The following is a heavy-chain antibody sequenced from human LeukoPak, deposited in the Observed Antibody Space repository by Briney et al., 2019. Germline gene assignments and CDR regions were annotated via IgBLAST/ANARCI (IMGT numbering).Heavy chain of an antibody. D-gene: IGHD3-22*01. CDR3: ARDLFYYDSSGTN. Sequence: PGGSLRLSCAASGFTFSSYSMNWVRQAPGKGLEWVSSISSSSSYIYYADSVKGRFTISRDNAKNSLYLQMNSLRAEDTAVYYCARDLFYYDSSGTNWGQGTLVTVSS. J-gene: IGHJ4*02. CDR2: ISSSSSYI. CDR1: GFTFSSYS. V-gene: IGHV3-21*01.